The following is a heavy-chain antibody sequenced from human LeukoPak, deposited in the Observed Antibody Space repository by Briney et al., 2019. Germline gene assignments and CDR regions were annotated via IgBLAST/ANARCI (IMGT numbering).Heavy chain of an antibody. CDR2: IYHSGST. V-gene: IGHV4-38-2*01. D-gene: IGHD3-22*01. Sequence: PSETLSLTCAVSGYSISSGYYWGWIRQPPGKGLEWIGSIYHSGSTYYNPSLKSRVTISVDTSKNPFSLKLSSVTAADTAVYYCARHSPDYYDSGGYYYVGYYFDYWGQGTLVTVSS. J-gene: IGHJ4*02. CDR1: GYSISSGYY. CDR3: ARHSPDYYDSGGYYYVGYYFDY.